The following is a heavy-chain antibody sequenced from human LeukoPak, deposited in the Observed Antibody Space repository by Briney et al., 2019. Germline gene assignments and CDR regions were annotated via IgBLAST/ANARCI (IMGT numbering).Heavy chain of an antibody. D-gene: IGHD6-19*01. CDR3: ARLGYSSGWYGGRAFDY. Sequence: SETLSLTCAVYGGTFSGYYWSWIRQPPGKELEWIGYIYYSGSTNYNPSLKSRVTISVDTSKNQFSLKLGSVTATDTAVYYCARLGYSSGWYGGRAFDYWGQGTLVTVSS. CDR2: IYYSGST. J-gene: IGHJ4*02. V-gene: IGHV4-59*08. CDR1: GGTFSGYY.